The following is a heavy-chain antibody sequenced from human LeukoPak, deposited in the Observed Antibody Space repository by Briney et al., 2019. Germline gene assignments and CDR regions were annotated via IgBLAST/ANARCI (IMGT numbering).Heavy chain of an antibody. CDR3: GRDNYGSIDF. D-gene: IGHD3-10*01. V-gene: IGHV3-74*01. CDR1: GFTFPTYW. CDR2: MNHDGTIT. J-gene: IGHJ4*02. Sequence: GGSLRLSCPASGFTFPTYWMIWVRQVPGEGLVYISHMNHDGTITNYADSVKGRFTMSRDNARNTVFLQMDGLRAEDTAVYYCGRDNYGSIDFWGQGVLVTVSS.